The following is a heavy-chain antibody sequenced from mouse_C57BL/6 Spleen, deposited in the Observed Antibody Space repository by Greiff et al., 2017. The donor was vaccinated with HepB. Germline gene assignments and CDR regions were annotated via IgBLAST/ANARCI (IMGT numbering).Heavy chain of an antibody. Sequence: EVQVVESGGGLVKPGGSLKLSCAASGFTFSDYGMHWVRQAPEKGLEWVAYISSGSSTIYYADTVKGRFTISRDNAKNTLFLQMTSLRSEDTAMYYCARDEVITTVVGGGYFDVWGTGTTVTVSS. CDR1: GFTFSDYG. CDR3: ARDEVITTVVGGGYFDV. J-gene: IGHJ1*03. V-gene: IGHV5-17*01. CDR2: ISSGSSTI. D-gene: IGHD1-1*01.